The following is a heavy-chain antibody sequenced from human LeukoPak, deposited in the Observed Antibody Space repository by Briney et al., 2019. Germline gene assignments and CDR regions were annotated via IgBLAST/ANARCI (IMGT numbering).Heavy chain of an antibody. CDR3: AGGGSTWLEY. D-gene: IGHD6-13*01. V-gene: IGHV3-74*01. J-gene: IGHJ4*02. CDR1: GFTFSSYW. CDR2: ITSDGSST. Sequence: GGSLRLSCAASGFTFSSYWMHWVRQDPGKGLVGVSRITSDGSSTSHADSVKGRFTTSRDNAKNTLYLQMNSLRAEDTAVYYCAGGGSTWLEYWGQGSLVTVSS.